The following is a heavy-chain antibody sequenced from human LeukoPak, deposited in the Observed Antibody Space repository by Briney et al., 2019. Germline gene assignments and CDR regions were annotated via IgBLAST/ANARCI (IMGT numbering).Heavy chain of an antibody. Sequence: SETLSLTCSVSGFSISGTYCWGWVRQPPGQGLEWIGNICHSGSTYYNPSLKSRVSMSLDTSKDQLSLKLISVSAADTAVYYCARVCCYYDSGSSPNWLDPWGQGTLVTVSS. V-gene: IGHV4-38-2*02. J-gene: IGHJ5*02. D-gene: IGHD3-10*01. CDR2: ICHSGST. CDR1: GFSISGTYC. CDR3: ARVCCYYDSGSSPNWLDP.